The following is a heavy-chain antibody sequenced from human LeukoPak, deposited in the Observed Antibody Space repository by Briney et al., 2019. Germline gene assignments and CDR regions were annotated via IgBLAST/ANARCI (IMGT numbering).Heavy chain of an antibody. D-gene: IGHD6-19*01. Sequence: GGSLRLSCAASGFTFSGFWMGWVRQVPGKGLEWVANIKHDGSERYYVDSVKGRFTISRVNAKNSLYLQMDSLRVKDTAVYFCARKFTVAGINWYFDLWGRGTLVTVSS. V-gene: IGHV3-7*01. CDR2: IKHDGSER. CDR3: ARKFTVAGINWYFDL. CDR1: GFTFSGFW. J-gene: IGHJ2*01.